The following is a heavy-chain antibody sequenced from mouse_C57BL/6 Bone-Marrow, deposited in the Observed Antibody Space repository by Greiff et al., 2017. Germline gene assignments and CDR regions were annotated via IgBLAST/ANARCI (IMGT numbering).Heavy chain of an antibody. J-gene: IGHJ3*01. V-gene: IGHV1-54*01. CDR3: AKGWDGYFAWFAY. CDR2: INPGSGGT. D-gene: IGHD2-3*01. Sequence: QVQLQQSGAELVRPGTSVKVSCKASGYAFTNYLIEWVKQRPGQGLEWIGVINPGSGGTNYNEKFKGKATLTPDKSSSTAYMQLSSLTSEDSAVYFCAKGWDGYFAWFAYWGQGTLVTVSA. CDR1: GYAFTNYL.